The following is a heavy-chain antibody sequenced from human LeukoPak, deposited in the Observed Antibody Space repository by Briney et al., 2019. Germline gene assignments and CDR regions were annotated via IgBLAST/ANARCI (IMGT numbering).Heavy chain of an antibody. Sequence: PGGSLRLSCAASGFTFSSYWMSWVRQAPGKGLEWVASIKQDGSETSYVDSVKGRFTISRDNAKNSLYLQMNSPTAEDTAVYYCATGSGYDFGSPHAMDVWGQGTTVTVSS. J-gene: IGHJ6*02. V-gene: IGHV3-7*01. CDR1: GFTFSSYW. D-gene: IGHD3-3*01. CDR3: ATGSGYDFGSPHAMDV. CDR2: IKQDGSET.